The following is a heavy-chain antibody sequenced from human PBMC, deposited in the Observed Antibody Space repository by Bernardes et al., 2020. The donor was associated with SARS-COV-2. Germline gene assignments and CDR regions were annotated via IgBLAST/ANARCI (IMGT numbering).Heavy chain of an antibody. CDR1: GFTVSSNY. CDR2: IYSGGST. V-gene: IGHV3-53*01. D-gene: IGHD6-6*01. CDR3: SKNAKYSSSSMEV. J-gene: IGHJ6*02. Sequence: GSLRLSCAASGFTVSSNYMSWVRQAPGKGLEWVSVIYSGGSTYYAESVKGRFTISRDNSRNTLYLEMNSLRAEDTAVYYCSKNAKYSSSSMEVWGQGTTVTVS.